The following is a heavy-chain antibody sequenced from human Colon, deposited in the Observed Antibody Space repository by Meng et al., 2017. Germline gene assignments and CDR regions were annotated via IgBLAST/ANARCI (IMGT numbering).Heavy chain of an antibody. CDR3: ARFCNYGRCPDY. CDR1: GDSLGSYY. V-gene: IGHV4-59*01. Sequence: GSLRLSCSVSGDSLGSYYWTWIRQPPGKGLDWIGNIHTTGSVEYNPSLQSRITMSVDRSKNQISLRLYSVTAADTAIYYCARFCNYGRCPDYWCPGTLVTVSS. D-gene: IGHD2-8*01. CDR2: IHTTGSV. J-gene: IGHJ4*02.